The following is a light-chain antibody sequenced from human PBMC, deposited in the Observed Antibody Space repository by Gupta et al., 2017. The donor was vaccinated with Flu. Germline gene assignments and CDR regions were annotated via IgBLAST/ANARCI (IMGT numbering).Light chain of an antibody. CDR1: SSDIGGYDY. CDR3: SSCKNSHTGVV. CDR2: GDS. J-gene: IGLJ2*01. V-gene: IGLV2-14*03. Sequence: QPAPTLPSPVSRSPGQPIAISCPATSSDIGGYDYVTWYQQHPGNAPKLLLYGDSRRPAGISDRFSGSRSGNTASLTISGLLAEDEADYYCSSCKNSHTGVVFGGGTKLTVL.